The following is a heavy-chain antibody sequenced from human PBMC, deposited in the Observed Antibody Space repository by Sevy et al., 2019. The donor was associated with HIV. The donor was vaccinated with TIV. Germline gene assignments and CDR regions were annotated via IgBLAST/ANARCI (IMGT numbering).Heavy chain of an antibody. CDR2: TYYRSKWCN. D-gene: IGHD1-1*01. CDR3: AREEFSDLQISTNGVTTWFGP. J-gene: IGHJ5*02. CDR1: GDSVSSNSVA. Sequence: SQTLSLTCAISGDSVSSNSVAWDWIRQSPSRGLEWLGRTYYRSKWCNEYAASVKSRLTITVDTSKNQFSLQLNSVTPEDTTVYYCAREEFSDLQISTNGVTTWFGPWGQGTLVTASS. V-gene: IGHV6-1*01.